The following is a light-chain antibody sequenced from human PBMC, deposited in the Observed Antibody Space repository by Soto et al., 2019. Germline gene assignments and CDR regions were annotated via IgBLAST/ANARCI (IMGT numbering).Light chain of an antibody. V-gene: IGLV2-14*01. CDR1: SSDVGGYNY. CDR3: CSYTSTYV. Sequence: QSALTQPASVSGSPGQSITISCTGTSSDVGGYNYVSWFQQHPGKAPKLKIYEVSNRPSGVSNRFSGSKSDNTASLTISGLQAEDEADYYCCSYTSTYVFGIGTKLTVL. J-gene: IGLJ1*01. CDR2: EVS.